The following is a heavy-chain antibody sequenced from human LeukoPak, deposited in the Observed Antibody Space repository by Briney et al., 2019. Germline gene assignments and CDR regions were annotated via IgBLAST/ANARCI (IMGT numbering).Heavy chain of an antibody. CDR2: IDPSDSYT. D-gene: IGHD3-10*01. CDR3: ARLGRITMVRGVMDWFDP. Sequence: GESLKISCQGFGYPFTTSWIGWVRQMPGKGLEWMGRIDPSDSYTNYSPSFQGHVTISADKSISTAYLQWSSLKASDTAMYYCARLGRITMVRGVMDWFDPWGQGTLVTVSS. CDR1: GYPFTTSW. V-gene: IGHV5-10-1*01. J-gene: IGHJ5*02.